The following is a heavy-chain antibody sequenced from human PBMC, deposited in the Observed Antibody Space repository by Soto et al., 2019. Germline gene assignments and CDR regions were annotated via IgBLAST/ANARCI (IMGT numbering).Heavy chain of an antibody. Sequence: PGGSLRLSCAASGFTFSSYWMSWVRQAPGKGLEWVANINQDGSEKYYVDSVKGRFTISRDNAKNSLYLQMNSLRAEDTAVYYCARDVIAVAATFDYWGQGNLVTVSS. CDR1: GFTFSSYW. CDR2: INQDGSEK. CDR3: ARDVIAVAATFDY. D-gene: IGHD6-19*01. J-gene: IGHJ4*02. V-gene: IGHV3-7*03.